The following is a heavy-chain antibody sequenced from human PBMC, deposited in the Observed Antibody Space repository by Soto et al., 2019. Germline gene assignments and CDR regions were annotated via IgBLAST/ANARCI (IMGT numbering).Heavy chain of an antibody. CDR1: GASVGSGRYY. Sequence: QVQLQESGPGLVMPSQTLSLTCTVSGASVGSGRYYGNWIRQHPRRVLGWLGHIYDSENTYSNPSLGSRRCISVDAAKNQFSLKVTSVTPADTAVYYCARENFGVIINDAFDLWGQGTMVTVSS. J-gene: IGHJ3*01. CDR3: ARENFGVIINDAFDL. CDR2: IYDSENT. D-gene: IGHD2-8*01. V-gene: IGHV4-31*03.